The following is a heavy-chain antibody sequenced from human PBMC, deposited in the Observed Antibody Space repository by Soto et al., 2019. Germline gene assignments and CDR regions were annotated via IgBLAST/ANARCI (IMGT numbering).Heavy chain of an antibody. J-gene: IGHJ4*02. CDR1: GFTVSSNY. D-gene: IGHD4-17*01. CDR3: VSYDMTTVTSPFYY. V-gene: IGHV3-66*01. Sequence: GGSLRLSCAASGFTVSSNYMSWVRQAPGKGLEWVSVIYSGGSTYYADSVKGRFTISRDNSKNTLYLQMNSLRAEDTAVYYCVSYDMTTVTSPFYYWGQGTLVTFSS. CDR2: IYSGGST.